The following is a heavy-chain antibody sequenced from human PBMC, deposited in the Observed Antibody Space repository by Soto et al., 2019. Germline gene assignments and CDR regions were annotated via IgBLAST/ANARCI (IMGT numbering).Heavy chain of an antibody. CDR1: GDSVSSSSVT. CDR3: VRLIGNSWLVF. D-gene: IGHD3-22*01. CDR2: TYYRSKWYN. Sequence: SQTLSLTCAISGDSVSSSSVTWNWIRQSPSRGLEWLGRTYYRSKWYNDYAESVKSRITINPDTSKNQFSLHLNSVTPEDTAVYYCVRLIGNSWLVFWGQGTLVPSPQ. V-gene: IGHV6-1*01. J-gene: IGHJ4*02.